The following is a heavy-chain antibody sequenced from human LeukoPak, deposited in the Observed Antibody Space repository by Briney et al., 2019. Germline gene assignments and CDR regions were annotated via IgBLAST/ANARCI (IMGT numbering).Heavy chain of an antibody. CDR1: VFTFSSYG. Sequence: GGSLRLSCAASVFTFSSYGMHWLRQAPGKGLEWVAVISYDGSNKYYADSVQGRFTISRDNSKHTLYLQMNSLRAEETAVYYCVNKNGERLDYWGQGTLVTVSS. D-gene: IGHD4-17*01. V-gene: IGHV3-30*18. J-gene: IGHJ4*02. CDR3: VNKNGERLDY. CDR2: ISYDGSNK.